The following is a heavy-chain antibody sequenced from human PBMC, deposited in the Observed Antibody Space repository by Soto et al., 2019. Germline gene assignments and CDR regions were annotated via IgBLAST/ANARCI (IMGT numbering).Heavy chain of an antibody. J-gene: IGHJ6*02. Sequence: PGGSLRLSCAASGFTFSSYSMNWVRQAPGKGLEWVSYISSSSTIYYADSVKGRFTISRDNAKNSLYLQMNSLRDEDTVVYYCARLYRDPYYYYGMDVWGQGTTVTVSS. CDR3: ARLYRDPYYYYGMDV. CDR1: GFTFSSYS. CDR2: ISSSSTI. D-gene: IGHD2-2*02. V-gene: IGHV3-48*02.